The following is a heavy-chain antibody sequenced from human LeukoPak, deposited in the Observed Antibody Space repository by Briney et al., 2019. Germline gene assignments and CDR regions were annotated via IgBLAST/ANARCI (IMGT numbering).Heavy chain of an antibody. Sequence: GGSLRLSCAASGFTFSDYYMSWIRQAPGKGLEWVSYISSSGSTIYYADSVKGRFTISRDNAKNSLYLQMNSLRAEDTAVYYCASGQSLPSDAFDIWGQGTMVTVSS. D-gene: IGHD6-19*01. CDR1: GFTFSDYY. CDR3: ASGQSLPSDAFDI. V-gene: IGHV3-11*04. CDR2: ISSSGSTI. J-gene: IGHJ3*02.